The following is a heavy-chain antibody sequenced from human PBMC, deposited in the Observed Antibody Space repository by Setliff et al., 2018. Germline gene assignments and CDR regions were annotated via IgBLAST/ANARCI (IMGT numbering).Heavy chain of an antibody. CDR2: IKQDGSEK. CDR3: AREGDGGVNQFDY. CDR1: GFTFSSYW. Sequence: GGSLRLSCAASGFTFSSYWMSWVRQAPGKGLEWVANIKQDGSEKYYVDSVKGRFSISRDNAKNSLYLQMNSLRAEDTAVYYCAREGDGGVNQFDYWGQGTLVTVSS. V-gene: IGHV3-7*01. J-gene: IGHJ4*02. D-gene: IGHD3-16*01.